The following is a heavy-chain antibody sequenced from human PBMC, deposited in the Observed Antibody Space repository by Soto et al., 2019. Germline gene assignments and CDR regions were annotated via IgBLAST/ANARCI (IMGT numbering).Heavy chain of an antibody. Sequence: PGGSLRLSCAGSRFTFTNFGMHWVRQAPGKGLEWVAYISYDGNSKFYADSVKGRFTISRDDSQNTLFLQMSSLRAEDTAVYYCAKVGDFWSGFSDYWGQGTLVTVSS. V-gene: IGHV3-30*18. D-gene: IGHD3-3*01. J-gene: IGHJ4*02. CDR3: AKVGDFWSGFSDY. CDR1: RFTFTNFG. CDR2: ISYDGNSK.